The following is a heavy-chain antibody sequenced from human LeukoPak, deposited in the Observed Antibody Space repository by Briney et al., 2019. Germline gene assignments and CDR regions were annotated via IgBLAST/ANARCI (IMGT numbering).Heavy chain of an antibody. J-gene: IGHJ4*02. CDR3: ARDYGDYAGEFDY. CDR1: GFTSSSYS. D-gene: IGHD4-17*01. V-gene: IGHV3-21*01. CDR2: IISSSSYI. Sequence: GGSLRLSCAASGFTSSSYSMNCVRQAPGKGMEWVSSIISSSSYIYYADSVKGRCTIARDNAKNSLYLQMNSLRAEDTAVYYCARDYGDYAGEFDYWGQGTLVTVSS.